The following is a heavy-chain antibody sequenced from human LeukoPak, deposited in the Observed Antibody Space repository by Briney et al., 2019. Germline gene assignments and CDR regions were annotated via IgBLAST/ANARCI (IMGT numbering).Heavy chain of an antibody. CDR3: ARASGLTAGVGY. CDR2: INTDGSST. D-gene: IGHD1-20*01. J-gene: IGHJ4*02. CDR1: GFTFSSYW. Sequence: GSLRLSCEASGFTFSSYWMHWVRQAPGKGLVWVSRINTDGSSTSYADSVKGRFTISRDNAKNTLYLQMNSLRAEDTAVYYCARASGLTAGVGYWGQGTLVTVSS. V-gene: IGHV3-74*01.